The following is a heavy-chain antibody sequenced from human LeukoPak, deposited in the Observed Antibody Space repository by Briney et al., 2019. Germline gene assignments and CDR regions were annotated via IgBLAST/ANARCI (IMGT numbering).Heavy chain of an antibody. CDR3: AKDFSILIAVAGNGDY. V-gene: IGHV3-23*01. CDR2: ISGSGGST. Sequence: GGSLRLSCAASGFTFSSYAMSWVRQAPGKGLEWVSAISGSGGSTYYADSVKGRFTISRDNSKNTLYLQMDSLRAEDTAVYYCAKDFSILIAVAGNGDYWGQGTLVTVSS. D-gene: IGHD6-19*01. J-gene: IGHJ4*02. CDR1: GFTFSSYA.